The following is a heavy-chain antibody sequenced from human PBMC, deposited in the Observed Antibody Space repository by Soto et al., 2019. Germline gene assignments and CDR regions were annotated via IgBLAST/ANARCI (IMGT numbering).Heavy chain of an antibody. Sequence: GGSLRLSCAASGFTFSDYAMTWVRQAPGKGLEWVSTIGGSGAFYADSVKGRFTISRDNSKNTLYLQMNSLRAEDTAVYYCAKGTTTYDYWGQGTLVTVSS. CDR3: AKGTTTYDY. CDR1: GFTFSDYA. J-gene: IGHJ4*02. V-gene: IGHV3-23*01. CDR2: IGGSGA. D-gene: IGHD1-26*01.